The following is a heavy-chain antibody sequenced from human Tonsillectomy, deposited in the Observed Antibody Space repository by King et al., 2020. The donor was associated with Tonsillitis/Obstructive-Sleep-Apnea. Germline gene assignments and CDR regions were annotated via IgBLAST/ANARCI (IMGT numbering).Heavy chain of an antibody. Sequence: VQLQQWGAGLLKPSETLSLTCAVYGGSFSGYYWSWIRQPPGKGLAWIGEIDHTGSTNYNPSLKSRVTISVDTSKKLFSLRLSSVTAADTAVYYCAGEGDQPGAVDVWGKGTTVTVSS. CDR2: IDHTGST. J-gene: IGHJ6*04. V-gene: IGHV4-34*01. D-gene: IGHD2-2*01. CDR3: AGEGDQPGAVDV. CDR1: GGSFSGYY.